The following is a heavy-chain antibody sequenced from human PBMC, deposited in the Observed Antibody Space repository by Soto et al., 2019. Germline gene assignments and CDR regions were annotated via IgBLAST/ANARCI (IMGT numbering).Heavy chain of an antibody. V-gene: IGHV4-30-4*08. CDR1: GVSIGSDDYY. J-gene: IGHJ3*02. CDR3: AGPQSAVIPIAAFAFDI. D-gene: IGHD3-10*01. CDR2: IYSSGNT. Sequence: SETLSLTCTVSGVSIGSDDYYWTWIRQLPGKGLEWIGYIYSSGNTNYNPSLKSRGVISVDRSKNQFSLKLRSVTAADTAVYYCAGPQSAVIPIAAFAFDIWGQGTVVTGSS.